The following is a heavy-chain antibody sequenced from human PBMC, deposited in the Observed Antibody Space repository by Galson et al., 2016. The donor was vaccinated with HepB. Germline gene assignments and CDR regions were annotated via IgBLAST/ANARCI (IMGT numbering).Heavy chain of an antibody. V-gene: IGHV4-59*01. CDR1: GGSMSNYY. Sequence: ETLSLTCTVSGGSMSNYYWSWIRQPPGEGLEWIGYMFYSGGAIYNPSLISRVTISIDASKNQFSLTVRSVTAADTPVYYCARSAQFGSGPWYGLDVGGQGTTGTVSS. D-gene: IGHD3-10*01. CDR2: MFYSGGA. J-gene: IGHJ6*02. CDR3: ARSAQFGSGPWYGLDV.